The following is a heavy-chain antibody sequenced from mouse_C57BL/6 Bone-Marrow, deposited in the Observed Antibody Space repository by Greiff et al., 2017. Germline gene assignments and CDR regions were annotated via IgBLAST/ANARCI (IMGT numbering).Heavy chain of an antibody. Sequence: EVQLQQSGPELVKPGASVKISCKASGYSFTDYNMNWVKQSNGKSLEWIGVFNPNYGTTSYNQKFKGKATLTVDQSSSTAYMQLDSLTSEDSAVYYCAMGYDYDYAMDYWGQGTSVTVSS. CDR3: AMGYDYDYAMDY. J-gene: IGHJ4*01. D-gene: IGHD2-4*01. V-gene: IGHV1-39*01. CDR1: GYSFTDYN. CDR2: FNPNYGTT.